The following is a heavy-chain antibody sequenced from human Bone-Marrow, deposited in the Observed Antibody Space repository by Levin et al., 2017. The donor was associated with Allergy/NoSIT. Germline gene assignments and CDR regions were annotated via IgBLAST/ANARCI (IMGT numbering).Heavy chain of an antibody. J-gene: IGHJ4*02. V-gene: IGHV3-74*01. CDR3: ARVGQSAVAPVGY. CDR2: INSDGSST. Sequence: GGSLRLSCAASGFTFSSYWMHWVRQAPGKGLVWVSRINSDGSSTTYADSVKGRFTISRDNAKNTLYLQMNSLRAEDTAVYYCARVGQSAVAPVGYWGQGTLVTVSS. CDR1: GFTFSSYW. D-gene: IGHD6-19*01.